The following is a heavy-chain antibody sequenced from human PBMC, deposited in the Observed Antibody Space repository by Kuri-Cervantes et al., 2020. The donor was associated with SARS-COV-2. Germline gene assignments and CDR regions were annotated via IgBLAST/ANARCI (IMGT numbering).Heavy chain of an antibody. CDR3: ARAQNTYGSGSYVYFQH. D-gene: IGHD3-10*01. CDR2: IRSSGSTI. J-gene: IGHJ1*01. CDR1: GFTFSDYY. Sequence: GESLKISCAASGFTFSDYYMSWIRQAPGKGLEWVSYIRSSGSTIYYADSVKGRFTISRDNAKNSLYLQMNSLRAEDTAVYYCARAQNTYGSGSYVYFQHWGQGTLVTVSS. V-gene: IGHV3-11*04.